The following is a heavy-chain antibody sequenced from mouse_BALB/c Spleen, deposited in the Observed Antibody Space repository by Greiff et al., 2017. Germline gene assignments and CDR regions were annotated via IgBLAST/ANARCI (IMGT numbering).Heavy chain of an antibody. CDR1: GYTFTDYA. CDR3: ARDYGSSYWYFDV. V-gene: IGHV1S137*01. J-gene: IGHJ1*01. Sequence: VQVVESGAELVRPGSSVKISCKGSGYTFTDYAMHWVKQSHAKSLEWIGVISTYYGDASYNQKFKGKATMTVDKSSSTAYMELARLTSEDSAIYYCARDYGSSYWYFDVWGAGTTGTVSS. CDR2: ISTYYGDA. D-gene: IGHD1-1*01.